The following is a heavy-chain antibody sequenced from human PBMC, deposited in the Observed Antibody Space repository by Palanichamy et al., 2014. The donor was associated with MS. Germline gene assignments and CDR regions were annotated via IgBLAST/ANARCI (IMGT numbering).Heavy chain of an antibody. J-gene: IGHJ4*02. CDR1: GYTFTGYY. V-gene: IGHV1-2*06. Sequence: QVQLVQSGAEAKKPGASVKVSCKTSGYTFTGYYIHWVRQAPGQGLEWMGRINPDSGDANYPQKFQGRVTLTRDTSNSTVYMELSRLRSDDTAVYFCARVVTVLKYWGQGTLVTVSS. CDR2: INPDSGDA. D-gene: IGHD2-21*02. CDR3: ARVVTVLKY.